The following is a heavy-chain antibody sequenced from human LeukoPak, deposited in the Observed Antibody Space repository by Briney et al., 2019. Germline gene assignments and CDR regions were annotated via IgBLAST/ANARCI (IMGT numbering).Heavy chain of an antibody. Sequence: GGSLRLSCAASGFIFSSFAMNWVRQVPGKGLVWVSLINPDGSTTTYADSVKGRFTISRDNAKNTVYLQMNSLRGEDTAVYYCARDLRGSPDRWGQGTLVTVSS. CDR1: GFIFSSFA. CDR3: ARDLRGSPDR. V-gene: IGHV3-74*01. J-gene: IGHJ5*02. D-gene: IGHD3-16*01. CDR2: INPDGSTT.